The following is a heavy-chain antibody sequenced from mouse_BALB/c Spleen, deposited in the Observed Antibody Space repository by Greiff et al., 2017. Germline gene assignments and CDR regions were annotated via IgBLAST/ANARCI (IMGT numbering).Heavy chain of an antibody. CDR3: ARSRYSYGSSNYFDY. V-gene: IGHV5-17*02. D-gene: IGHD1-1*01. J-gene: IGHJ2*01. Sequence: EVQGVESGGGLVQPGGSRKLSCAASGFTFSSFGMHWVRQAPEKGLEWVAYISSGSSTIYYADTVKGRFTISRDNPKNTLFLQMTSLRSEDTAMYYCARSRYSYGSSNYFDYWGQGTTLTVSS. CDR1: GFTFSSFG. CDR2: ISSGSSTI.